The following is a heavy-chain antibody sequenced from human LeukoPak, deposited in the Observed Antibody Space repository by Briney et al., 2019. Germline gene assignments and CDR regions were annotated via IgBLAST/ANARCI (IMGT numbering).Heavy chain of an antibody. CDR2: IIPIFGTA. V-gene: IGHV1-69*13. D-gene: IGHD5-18*01. CDR3: AFGGYSYGYENWFDP. J-gene: IGHJ5*02. CDR1: GYFFSTYG. Sequence: SVKVSCRTSGYFFSTYGISWVRQAPGQGLEWMGGIIPIFGTANYAQKFQGRVTITADESTSTAYMELSSLRSEDTAVYYCAFGGYSYGYENWFDPWGQGTLVTVSS.